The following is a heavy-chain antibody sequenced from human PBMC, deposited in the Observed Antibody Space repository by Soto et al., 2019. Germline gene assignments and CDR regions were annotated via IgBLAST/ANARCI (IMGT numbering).Heavy chain of an antibody. CDR1: GFTFSSYA. D-gene: IGHD6-13*01. V-gene: IGHV3-23*01. CDR3: AKFWGIAAAGTRFYFDY. Sequence: EVQLLESGGGLVQPGGSLRLSCAASGFTFSSYAMSWVRQAPGKGLEWVSAVSGSGGSTYYADSVKGRFTISRDNSKNTLYLPMNSLRAEDTAVYYCAKFWGIAAAGTRFYFDYWGQGTLVTVSS. CDR2: VSGSGGST. J-gene: IGHJ4*02.